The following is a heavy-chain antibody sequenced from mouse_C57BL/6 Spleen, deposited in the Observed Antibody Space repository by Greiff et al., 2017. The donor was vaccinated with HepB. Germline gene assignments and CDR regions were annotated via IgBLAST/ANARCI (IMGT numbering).Heavy chain of an antibody. J-gene: IGHJ2*01. CDR2: FYPGSGSI. CDR3: ARHEDNSNYFDY. D-gene: IGHD2-5*01. CDR1: GYTFTEYT. Sequence: VHLVESGAELVKPGASVKLSCKASGYTFTEYTIHWVKQRSGQGLEWIGWFYPGSGSIKYNEKFKDKATLTADKSSSTVYMELSRLTSEDSAVYFCARHEDNSNYFDYWGQGTTLTVSS. V-gene: IGHV1-62-2*01.